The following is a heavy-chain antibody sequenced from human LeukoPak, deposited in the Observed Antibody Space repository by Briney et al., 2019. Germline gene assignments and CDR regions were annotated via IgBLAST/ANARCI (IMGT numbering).Heavy chain of an antibody. D-gene: IGHD2-2*01. Sequence: PGGSLRLSCAASGFTFSSYGMHWVRQAPGKGLEWVAVIWYDGSNKYYADSVKGRFTISRDNSKNTLYLQMNSLRAEGTAVYYCARSVVPAASYYFDYWGQGTLVTVSS. J-gene: IGHJ4*02. CDR3: ARSVVPAASYYFDY. CDR2: IWYDGSNK. CDR1: GFTFSSYG. V-gene: IGHV3-33*01.